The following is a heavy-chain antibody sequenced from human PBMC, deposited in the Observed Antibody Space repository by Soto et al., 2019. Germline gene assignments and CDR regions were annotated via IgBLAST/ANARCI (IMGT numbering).Heavy chain of an antibody. CDR3: ARKYCSSTRCYQYFDY. Sequence: SETLFLPCPVSGGSISSCCYYLSWILQPPGKGLEWSGYIYYSRSTYYNPSLKSRVTISVDTSKNQFSLKLSSVTAADTAVYYCARKYCSSTRCYQYFDYWGQGTLVTVSS. J-gene: IGHJ4*02. D-gene: IGHD2-2*01. CDR2: IYYSRST. CDR1: GGSISSCCYY. V-gene: IGHV4-31*03.